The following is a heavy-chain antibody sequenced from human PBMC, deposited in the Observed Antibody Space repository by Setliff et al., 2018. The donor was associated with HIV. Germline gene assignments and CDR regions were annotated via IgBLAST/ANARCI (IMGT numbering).Heavy chain of an antibody. D-gene: IGHD1-26*01. V-gene: IGHV4-61*09. J-gene: IGHJ4*02. Sequence: PSETLSLTCSVSGGSISSGSYYWTWIRQPAGKGPEWIGHIYTNGTTKYNPSLESRVTISQDTSKNQFSLRLNSVTAADTAVYYCATYSAGEGGRGYWGQGRLVTVSS. CDR3: ATYSAGEGGRGY. CDR1: GGSISSGSYY. CDR2: IYTNGTT.